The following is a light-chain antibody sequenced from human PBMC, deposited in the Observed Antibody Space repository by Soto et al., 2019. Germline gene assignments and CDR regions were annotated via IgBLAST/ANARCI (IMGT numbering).Light chain of an antibody. J-gene: IGKJ2*01. Sequence: EIVMTQSPASLSVSPGDGATLSCRASQSVASNVAWYQQKPGQGPRLLIHGASTRAVGVPARSSGSGSGTDFTLTIDSLQSEDFAVYYCQQYHNWPPQYTFGQGTKLQIK. V-gene: IGKV3-15*01. CDR2: GAS. CDR1: QSVASN. CDR3: QQYHNWPPQYT.